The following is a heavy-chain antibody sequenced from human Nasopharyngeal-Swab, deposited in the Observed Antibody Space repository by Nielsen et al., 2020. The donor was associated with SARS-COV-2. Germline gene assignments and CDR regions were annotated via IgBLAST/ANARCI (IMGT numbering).Heavy chain of an antibody. J-gene: IGHJ4*02. CDR3: ARIPSSGWHFDY. Sequence: GESLKISCAASGFTFSDYYMSWIRQAPGKGLEWVSYISGSFSTIYYADSVKGRFTISRDNTKNSLFLQMNSLGAEDTAVYYCARIPSSGWHFDYWGQGTLVSVSS. CDR2: ISGSFSTI. V-gene: IGHV3-11*01. D-gene: IGHD6-19*01. CDR1: GFTFSDYY.